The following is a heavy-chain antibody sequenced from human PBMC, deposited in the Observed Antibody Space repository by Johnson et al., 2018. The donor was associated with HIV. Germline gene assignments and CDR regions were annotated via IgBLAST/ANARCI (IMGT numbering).Heavy chain of an antibody. Sequence: QVQLVESGGGVVQPGRSLRLSCAASGFTFSSYGMAWVRQAPGKGLEWVTVISFAGVKKYYADSVKGRFTISRDNSKGTLYLQMNSLRAEDTAVYYCAKDRSRLGAFDIWGQGTMVTVSS. CDR2: ISFAGVKK. CDR1: GFTFSSYG. J-gene: IGHJ3*02. V-gene: IGHV3-30*18. CDR3: AKDRSRLGAFDI. D-gene: IGHD2-15*01.